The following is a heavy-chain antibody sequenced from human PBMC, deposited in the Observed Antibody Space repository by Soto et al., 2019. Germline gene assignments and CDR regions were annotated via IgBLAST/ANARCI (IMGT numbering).Heavy chain of an antibody. Sequence: SETLSLTCTVSGGSISSSSYYWGWIRQPPGKGLEWIGSIYYSGSTYYNPSLKSRVTISVDTSKNQFSLKLSSVTAADTAVYYCARHRPDIVRLESWFDLWGQGTLVTVSS. J-gene: IGHJ5*02. D-gene: IGHD2-8*01. CDR3: ARHRPDIVRLESWFDL. V-gene: IGHV4-39*01. CDR1: GGSISSSSYY. CDR2: IYYSGST.